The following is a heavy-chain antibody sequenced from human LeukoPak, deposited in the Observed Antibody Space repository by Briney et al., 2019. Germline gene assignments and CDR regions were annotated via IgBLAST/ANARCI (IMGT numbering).Heavy chain of an antibody. J-gene: IGHJ3*02. CDR2: ISAYNGNT. CDR1: GYTFTSYG. V-gene: IGHV1-18*01. D-gene: IGHD5-24*01. Sequence: ASVTVSCKASGYTFTSYGIGWVRQAPGQGLEWMGWISAYNGNTNYAQKLQGRVTMSTDTSTSTGYMELRSLRSDDTAVYYCARGLQETLAWLKALSAFDIWGQGTMVTVSS. CDR3: ARGLQETLAWLKALSAFDI.